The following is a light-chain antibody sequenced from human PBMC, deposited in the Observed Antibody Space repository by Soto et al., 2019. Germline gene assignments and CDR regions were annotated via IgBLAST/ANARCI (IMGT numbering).Light chain of an antibody. CDR3: QQYSHLIT. J-gene: IGKJ5*01. V-gene: IGKV1-33*01. CDR2: DAS. CDR1: QDISNY. Sequence: DIQITQFPSSLSASVGDRVTITFQASQDISNYLNWYQQKLGKAPKLLIYDASNLETGVPSRFSGSGSGTDFTFTISSLQPEDIATYYCQQYSHLITFGQGTRLEIK.